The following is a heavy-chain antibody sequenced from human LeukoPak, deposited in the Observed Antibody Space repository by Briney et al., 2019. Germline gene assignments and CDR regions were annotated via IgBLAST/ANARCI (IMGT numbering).Heavy chain of an antibody. J-gene: IGHJ5*02. V-gene: IGHV1-18*01. CDR2: ISAYNGNT. CDR1: GYTFTSYG. D-gene: IGHD4-11*01. Sequence: GASVKVSCKASGYTFTSYGISWVRQAPGQGLEWMGWISAYNGNTNYAQKLQGRVTMTTDTSTSTAYMELRSLRSDDTAVYYCARVNHDYSNYPNISNWFDPWGQGTLVTVSS. CDR3: ARVNHDYSNYPNISNWFDP.